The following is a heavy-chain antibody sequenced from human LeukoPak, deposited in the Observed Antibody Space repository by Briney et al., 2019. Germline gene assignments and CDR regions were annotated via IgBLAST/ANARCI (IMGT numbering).Heavy chain of an antibody. Sequence: ASETLSLTCTVSGASISGYYWSWIRQPPGKGLEWIGYIYYSGSTNYSPSLKSRVTISVDTSKNQLSLKLSSVTAADTAVYYCVRARWYFDLWGRGTLVTVSS. CDR1: GASISGYY. CDR2: IYYSGST. V-gene: IGHV4-59*08. J-gene: IGHJ2*01. CDR3: VRARWYFDL.